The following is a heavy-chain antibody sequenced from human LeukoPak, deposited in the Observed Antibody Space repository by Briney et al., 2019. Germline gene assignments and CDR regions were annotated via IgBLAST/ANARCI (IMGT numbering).Heavy chain of an antibody. Sequence: GGSLRLSCAASGLTVSSSYMSWVRQAPGKGLEWVSIIYNDGSTYYADSMKGRFTISRDNSKNTLYLQVNSLRAEDTAMYYCARNILFAFDIWGQGTMVTVPS. CDR3: ARNILFAFDI. V-gene: IGHV3-53*01. CDR1: GLTVSSSY. CDR2: IYNDGST. J-gene: IGHJ3*02. D-gene: IGHD2/OR15-2a*01.